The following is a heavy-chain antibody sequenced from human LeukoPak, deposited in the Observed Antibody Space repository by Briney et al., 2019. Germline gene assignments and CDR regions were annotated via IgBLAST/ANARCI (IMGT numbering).Heavy chain of an antibody. D-gene: IGHD5-12*01. J-gene: IGHJ4*02. Sequence: PGGSLRLSCAASGFTFSTYAMYWVRQAPGKGLEWVALISHDGGAEYYADSVKGRFAISRDNSKNTMFLQMNSLGTEDTAVYYCARDYRLRFFFYWGQGTLVTVSS. CDR3: ARDYRLRFFFY. V-gene: IGHV3-30*01. CDR2: ISHDGGAE. CDR1: GFTFSTYA.